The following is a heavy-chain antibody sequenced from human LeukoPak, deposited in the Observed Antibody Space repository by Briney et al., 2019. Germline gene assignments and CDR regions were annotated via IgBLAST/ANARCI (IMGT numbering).Heavy chain of an antibody. CDR1: GFTFTNYA. D-gene: IGHD6-13*01. Sequence: PGGSLRLSCAASGFTFTNYAMNWVRQAPGKGLEWVSVISGSGGSTYCADSVKGRFTISRDNSKNTLYLQMNSLRAEDTAVYYCAKKKGGIATTATFFDYWGQGTLVTVSS. CDR3: AKKKGGIATTATFFDY. V-gene: IGHV3-23*01. J-gene: IGHJ4*02. CDR2: ISGSGGST.